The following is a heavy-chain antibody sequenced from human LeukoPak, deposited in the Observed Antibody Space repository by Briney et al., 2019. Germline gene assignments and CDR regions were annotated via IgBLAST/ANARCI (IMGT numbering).Heavy chain of an antibody. Sequence: PGGSLRLSCAASGFTFRDYAMHWVRQAPGKGLEWVAVISYDGSNKYYADSVKGRFTISRDNSKNTLYLQMNSLRAEDTAVYYCAGARIANIDYWGRGTLVTVSS. CDR1: GFTFRDYA. CDR2: ISYDGSNK. CDR3: AGARIANIDY. V-gene: IGHV3-30-3*01. D-gene: IGHD6-13*01. J-gene: IGHJ4*02.